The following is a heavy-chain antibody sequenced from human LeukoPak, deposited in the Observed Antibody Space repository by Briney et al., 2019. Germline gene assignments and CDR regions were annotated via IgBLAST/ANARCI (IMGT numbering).Heavy chain of an antibody. Sequence: GGSLRLSCAASGFTFSSYGMHWVRQAPGKGLEWVAFIRYDGSNKYYTDSVKGRFTISRDNSKNTLYLQMNSLRAEDTAVYYCARGVTVVVPAAMVDYWGQGTLVTVSS. CDR1: GFTFSSYG. D-gene: IGHD2-2*01. J-gene: IGHJ4*02. CDR3: ARGVTVVVPAAMVDY. V-gene: IGHV3-30*02. CDR2: IRYDGSNK.